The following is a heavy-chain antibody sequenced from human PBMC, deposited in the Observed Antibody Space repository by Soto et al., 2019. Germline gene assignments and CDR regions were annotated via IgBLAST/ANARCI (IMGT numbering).Heavy chain of an antibody. CDR1: GYTFTSYG. CDR3: ARIFIDELVFGWFDP. J-gene: IGHJ5*02. D-gene: IGHD3-3*01. V-gene: IGHV1-18*01. Sequence: SVKVSCKASGYTFTSYGISWVRQAPGQGLEWMGWISAYNGNTNYAQKLQGRVTMTTDTSTSTAYMELRSLRSDDTAVYYCARIFIDELVFGWFDPWGQGTLVTVSS. CDR2: ISAYNGNT.